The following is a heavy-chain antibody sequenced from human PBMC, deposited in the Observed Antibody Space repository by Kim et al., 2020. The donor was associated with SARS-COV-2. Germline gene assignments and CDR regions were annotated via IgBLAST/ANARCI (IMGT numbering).Heavy chain of an antibody. CDR2: IYYSGST. V-gene: IGHV4-59*08. CDR1: GGSISSYY. J-gene: IGHJ6*03. Sequence: SETLSLTCTVSGGSISSYYWSWIRQPPGKGLEWIGYIYYSGSTNYNPSLKSRVTISVDMSKNQFSLKLSSVTAADTAVYYCARRYTIFGVGVWDYYYMDVWGKGTTVTVSS. D-gene: IGHD3-3*01. CDR3: ARRYTIFGVGVWDYYYMDV.